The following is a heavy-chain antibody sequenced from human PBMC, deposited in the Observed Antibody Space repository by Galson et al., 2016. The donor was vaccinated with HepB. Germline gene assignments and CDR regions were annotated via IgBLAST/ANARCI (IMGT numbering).Heavy chain of an antibody. CDR2: ISSDGSST. V-gene: IGHV3-74*01. Sequence: SLRLSCADSGFTFSTSWMNWVCQVPGKGLVWVSRISSDGSSTNYADSVKGRFTISRDDAKNTLYLQTNSLRADDTAVYYCTRGRNWFYWYFDLWGRGTLVTVSS. J-gene: IGHJ2*01. CDR1: GFTFSTSW. CDR3: TRGRNWFYWYFDL. D-gene: IGHD1-1*01.